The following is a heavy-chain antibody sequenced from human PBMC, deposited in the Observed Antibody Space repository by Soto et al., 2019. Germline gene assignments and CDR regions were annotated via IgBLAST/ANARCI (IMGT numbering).Heavy chain of an antibody. CDR2: ISYDGYLK. CDR1: GFGFSDYG. D-gene: IGHD3-10*01. J-gene: IGHJ6*02. Sequence: GGSLRLSCAASGFGFSDYGMHWARQAPGKGLEWVAVISYDGYLKYYVDAVKGRFTVARDNSKNTLFLEMNSLRVEDTAVYFCAKDFKVSGSHYGTLNYYYGMDVWGQGTTVTVSS. CDR3: AKDFKVSGSHYGTLNYYYGMDV. V-gene: IGHV3-30*18.